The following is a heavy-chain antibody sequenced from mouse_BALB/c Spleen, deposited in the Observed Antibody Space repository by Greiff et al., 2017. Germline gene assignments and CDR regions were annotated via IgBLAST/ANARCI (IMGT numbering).Heavy chain of an antibody. J-gene: IGHJ3*01. Sequence: QVQLKESGPGLVAPSQSLSITCTVSGFSLTSYGVHWVRQPPGKGLEWLGVIWAGGSTNYNSALMSRLSISKDNSKSQVFLKMNSLQTDDTAMYYCARYRYDGAWFAYWGQGTLVTVSA. V-gene: IGHV2-9*02. CDR2: IWAGGST. D-gene: IGHD2-14*01. CDR3: ARYRYDGAWFAY. CDR1: GFSLTSYG.